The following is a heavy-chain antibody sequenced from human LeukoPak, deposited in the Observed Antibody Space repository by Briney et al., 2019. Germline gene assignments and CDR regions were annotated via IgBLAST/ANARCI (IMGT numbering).Heavy chain of an antibody. CDR3: AKVGAVAAVDY. CDR2: IYTGDTT. Sequence: GGSLRLSCVASGFTVSSKYMSWVRQAPEKGLEWVAVIYTGDTTYYADSVKGRFTISRDNSKNTLYLQMDGLRVEDTAVYYCAKVGAVAAVDYWGQGTLVTVSS. D-gene: IGHD6-19*01. J-gene: IGHJ4*02. V-gene: IGHV3-66*01. CDR1: GFTVSSKY.